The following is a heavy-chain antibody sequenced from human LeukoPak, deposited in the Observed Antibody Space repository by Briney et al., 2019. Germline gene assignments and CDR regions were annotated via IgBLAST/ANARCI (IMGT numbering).Heavy chain of an antibody. CDR2: ISSTGSTI. CDR1: GFTFSDHY. Sequence: GGSLRLSCAAAGFTFSDHYMSWIRQAPGKGLEWVSCISSTGSTIYYADSVQGRFTISRDNAKNSLYLQMNSLRAEDTAVYYCARVPKSGFGAWYFAYWGQGTLVTVSS. D-gene: IGHD3-10*01. J-gene: IGHJ4*02. V-gene: IGHV3-11*01. CDR3: ARVPKSGFGAWYFAY.